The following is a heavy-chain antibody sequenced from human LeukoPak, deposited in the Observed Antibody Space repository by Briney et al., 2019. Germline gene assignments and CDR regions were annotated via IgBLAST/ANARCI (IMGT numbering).Heavy chain of an antibody. CDR3: AKQGEYCSSTSCYYRTPELTP. CDR1: GFTFSSYA. Sequence: PGGSLRLSCAASGFTFSSYAMSWVRQAPGKGLEWVSAISGRGGSTYYADSVKGRFTISRDNSKNTLYLQMNSLRAEDTAVYYCAKQGEYCSSTSCYYRTPELTPWGQGTLVTVSS. CDR2: ISGRGGST. J-gene: IGHJ5*02. V-gene: IGHV3-23*01. D-gene: IGHD2-2*01.